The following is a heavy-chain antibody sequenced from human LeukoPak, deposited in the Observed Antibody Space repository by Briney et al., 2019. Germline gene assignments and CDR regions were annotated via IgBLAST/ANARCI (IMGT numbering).Heavy chain of an antibody. J-gene: IGHJ3*02. CDR2: ISYDGSNK. Sequence: GRSLRLSCAASGFTFSSYGMHWVRQAPGKGLEWVAVISYDGSNKYYADSVKGRFTISRDNSKNTLYLQMNSLRAEDTAVYYCAIDSSGWYGDAFDIWGQGTMVTVSS. CDR1: GFTFSSYG. CDR3: AIDSSGWYGDAFDI. D-gene: IGHD6-19*01. V-gene: IGHV3-30*03.